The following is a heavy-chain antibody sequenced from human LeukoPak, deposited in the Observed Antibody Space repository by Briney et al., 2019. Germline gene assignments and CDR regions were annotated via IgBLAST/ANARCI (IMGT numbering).Heavy chain of an antibody. V-gene: IGHV3-11*04. J-gene: IGHJ4*02. D-gene: IGHD4-17*01. CDR1: GFTFNDYY. Sequence: GESLRLSCAASGFTFNDYYMAWVRQAPGKGLEWISDISSSGTTKYYTDSVKGRFIIFRDDAKKSLYLQMNSLRGEDTAVYYCAKKGDYGYYFDNWGQGTLVTVSS. CDR2: ISSSGTTK. CDR3: AKKGDYGYYFDN.